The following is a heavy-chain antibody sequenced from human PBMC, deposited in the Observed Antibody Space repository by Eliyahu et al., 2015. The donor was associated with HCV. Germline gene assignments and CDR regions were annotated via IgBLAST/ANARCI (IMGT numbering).Heavy chain of an antibody. CDR1: GXSFSGYY. CDR3: AREPYYYGSGSYYGGVRDV. CDR2: INHSGST. D-gene: IGHD3-10*01. Sequence: QVQLQQWGAGLLKPSETLSLTCAVXGXSFSGYYWXWIRQPPGKGLEWIGEINHSGSTNYNPSLKSRVTISVDTSKNQFSLKLSSVTAADTAVYYCAREPYYYGSGSYYGGVRDVWGQGTTVTVSS. J-gene: IGHJ6*02. V-gene: IGHV4-34*01.